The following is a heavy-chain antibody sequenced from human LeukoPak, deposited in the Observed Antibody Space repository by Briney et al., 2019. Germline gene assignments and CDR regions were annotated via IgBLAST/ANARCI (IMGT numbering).Heavy chain of an antibody. J-gene: IGHJ4*02. CDR2: ISYDGSNK. D-gene: IGHD3-3*01. CDR1: GFTFSRYG. Sequence: GSLRLSCAASGFTFSRYGMHWVRQAPGKGLEWVAVISYDGSNKYYAGSVKGRFTISRDNSKNTLYLQMNSLKTEDTAVYYCTTDYDFWSGYSPLDYWGQGTLVTVSS. CDR3: TTDYDFWSGYSPLDY. V-gene: IGHV3-30*03.